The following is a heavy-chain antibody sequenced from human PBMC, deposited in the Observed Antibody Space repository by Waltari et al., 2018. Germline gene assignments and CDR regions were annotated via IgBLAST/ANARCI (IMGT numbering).Heavy chain of an antibody. J-gene: IGHJ6*02. V-gene: IGHV3-48*01. Sequence: EVQLVESGGGLVQPGGSLRLSCAASGFTFSSYSMNWVRQAPGKGLEWVSYISSSSSTIYYADSVKGRFTISRDNAKNSLYLQMNSLRAEDTAVYYCARDLKNYYYYGMDVWGQGTTVTVSS. CDR3: ARDLKNYYYYGMDV. CDR1: GFTFSSYS. CDR2: ISSSSSTI.